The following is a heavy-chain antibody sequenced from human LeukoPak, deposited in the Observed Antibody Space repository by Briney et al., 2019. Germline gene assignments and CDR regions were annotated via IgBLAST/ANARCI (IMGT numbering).Heavy chain of an antibody. D-gene: IGHD3-10*01. Sequence: SETLSLTCSVSGGSISSYYWSWIRQPPGKGLEWIGYIYYSGSTNYNPSLKSRVTISVDTSKNQFSLKLSSVTAADTAVYYCARSSVLLWFGVDYWGQGTLVTVSS. CDR2: IYYSGST. CDR3: ARSSVLLWFGVDY. J-gene: IGHJ4*02. CDR1: GGSISSYY. V-gene: IGHV4-59*01.